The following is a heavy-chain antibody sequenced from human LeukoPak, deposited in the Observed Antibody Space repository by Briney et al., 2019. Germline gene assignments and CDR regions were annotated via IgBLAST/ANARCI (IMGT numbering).Heavy chain of an antibody. J-gene: IGHJ4*02. CDR3: ARTGSSWFHYFDY. V-gene: IGHV1-2*02. CDR2: INPNSGGT. Sequence: ASVKVSCKASGYTFTGYYMHWVRQAPGQGLEWMGWINPNSGGTNYAQKFQGRVTMTRDTSISTAYMELSRLRSDDTAVYYCARTGSSWFHYFDYWGQGNPVTVSS. CDR1: GYTFTGYY. D-gene: IGHD6-13*01.